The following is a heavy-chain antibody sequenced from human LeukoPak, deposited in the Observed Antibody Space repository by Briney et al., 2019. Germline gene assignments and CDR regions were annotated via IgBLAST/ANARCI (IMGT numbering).Heavy chain of an antibody. CDR1: GGSISSYY. J-gene: IGHJ4*02. CDR3: ARGYYDSGGYWGFYFDY. V-gene: IGHV4-4*07. D-gene: IGHD3-22*01. Sequence: PSETLSLTCTVSGGSISSYYWSWIRQPAGKGLEWIGRIYTSGSTNYNPSLKSRVTMSVDTSKNQFSLKLSSVTAVDTAVYYCARGYYDSGGYWGFYFDYWGQGTLVIVSS. CDR2: IYTSGST.